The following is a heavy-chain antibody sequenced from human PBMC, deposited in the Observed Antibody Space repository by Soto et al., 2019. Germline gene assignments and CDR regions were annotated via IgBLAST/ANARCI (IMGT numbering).Heavy chain of an antibody. Sequence: ASVKVSCKVSGYTLTELSMHWVRQAPGKGLEWMGGFDPEDGETIYAQKFQGRVTMTEDTSTDTAYMELSSLRSEDTAVYYCAIGDYGGNHYYFAYWGQGTLVTVSS. D-gene: IGHD4-17*01. V-gene: IGHV1-24*01. CDR2: FDPEDGET. J-gene: IGHJ4*02. CDR3: AIGDYGGNHYYFAY. CDR1: GYTLTELS.